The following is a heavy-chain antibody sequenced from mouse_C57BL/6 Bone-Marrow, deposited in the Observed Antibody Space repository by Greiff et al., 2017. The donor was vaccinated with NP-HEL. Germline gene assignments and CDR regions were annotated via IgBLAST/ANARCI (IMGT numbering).Heavy chain of an antibody. CDR1: GFSLTSYG. D-gene: IGHD2-3*01. CDR2: IWSGGST. Sequence: VQLQQSGPGLVQPSQCLSITCTVSGFSLTSYGVHWVRQSPGKGLEWLGVIWSGGSTVYNAAFISRLSISKDNSKSQVFFKMNSLQADNTAIYYCARKRWLQPMDYWGQGTSVTVSS. CDR3: ARKRWLQPMDY. V-gene: IGHV2-2*01. J-gene: IGHJ4*01.